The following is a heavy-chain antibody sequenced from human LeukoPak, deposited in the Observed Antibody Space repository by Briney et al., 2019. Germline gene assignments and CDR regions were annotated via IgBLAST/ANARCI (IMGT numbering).Heavy chain of an antibody. Sequence: GGSLGLSCAASGFTFSSYAMSWVRQAPGKGLEWVSAISGSGGSTYYADSVKGRFTISRDNSKNTLYLQMNSLRAEDTAVYYCAKSPVLREEVDYWGQGTLVTVSS. J-gene: IGHJ4*02. CDR3: AKSPVLREEVDY. CDR1: GFTFSSYA. V-gene: IGHV3-23*01. CDR2: ISGSGGST. D-gene: IGHD2-15*01.